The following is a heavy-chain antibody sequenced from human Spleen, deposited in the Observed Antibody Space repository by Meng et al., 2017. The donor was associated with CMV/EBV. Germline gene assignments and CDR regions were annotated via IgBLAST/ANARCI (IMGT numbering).Heavy chain of an antibody. CDR3: ARGIVVVPAAIRGSYYYYGMDV. J-gene: IGHJ6*02. CDR2: INHSGST. D-gene: IGHD2-2*02. Sequence: SETLSLTCAVYGGSFSGYYWSWIRQPPGKGLEWIGEINHSGSTNYNPSLKSRVTISVDTSKNQFSLKLSSVTAADTAVYYCARGIVVVPAAIRGSYYYYGMDVWGQGTTVTVSS. CDR1: GGSFSGYY. V-gene: IGHV4-34*01.